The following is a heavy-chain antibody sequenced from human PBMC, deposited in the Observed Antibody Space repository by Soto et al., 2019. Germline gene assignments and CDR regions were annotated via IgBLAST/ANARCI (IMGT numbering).Heavy chain of an antibody. CDR2: IYHSGST. D-gene: IGHD3-9*01. Sequence: SETLSLTCAVSGGSISSSNWWSWVRQPPGKGLEWIGEIYHSGSTNYNPSLKSRVTISVDKSKNQFSLKLSSVTAADTAVYYCARDLPYYDILTGYYNARWFDPWGQGTLVTVSS. CDR3: ARDLPYYDILTGYYNARWFDP. J-gene: IGHJ5*02. V-gene: IGHV4-4*02. CDR1: GGSISSSNW.